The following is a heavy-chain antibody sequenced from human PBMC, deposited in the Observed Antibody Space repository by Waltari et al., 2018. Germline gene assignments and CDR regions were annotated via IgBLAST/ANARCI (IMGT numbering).Heavy chain of an antibody. CDR3: AKSCRQWLVRCYFDL. V-gene: IGHV3-9*01. CDR2: ISWNSGSI. J-gene: IGHJ2*01. D-gene: IGHD6-19*01. CDR1: GFTFEAYA. Sequence: EWQLVVSGGGLVQPGRSLRLSGAASGFTFEAYAMHWVRQAPGKGLEWVSGISWNSGSIGYADSVKGRFTISRDNAKNSLYLQMNSLRAEDTALYYCAKSCRQWLVRCYFDLWGRGTLVTVSS.